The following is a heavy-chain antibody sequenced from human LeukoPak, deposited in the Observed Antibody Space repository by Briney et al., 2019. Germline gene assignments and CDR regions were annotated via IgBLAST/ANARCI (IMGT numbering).Heavy chain of an antibody. CDR1: GFTVSSNY. D-gene: IGHD6-19*01. J-gene: IGHJ6*02. CDR2: IYSGGST. Sequence: GGSLRLSCAASGFTVSSNYMSWVRQAPGKGLEWVSVIYSGGSTYYADSVKGRFTISRDNSKNTLYLQMNSLRAEDTAVYYCAKDQQWEQWLHYYGMDVWGQGTTVTVSS. V-gene: IGHV3-53*05. CDR3: AKDQQWEQWLHYYGMDV.